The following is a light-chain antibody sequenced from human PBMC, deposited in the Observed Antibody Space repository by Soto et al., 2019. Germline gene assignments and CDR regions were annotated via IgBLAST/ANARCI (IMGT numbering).Light chain of an antibody. V-gene: IGKV1-39*01. CDR1: QSISSY. Sequence: DIPMTQSPSSLSASVGDRVTITCRASQSISSYLNWYQQKPGKAPKLLIYAASSLQSGVPSRFSGSGSGTDFTLTIISLQPEDFATYYCQQSYSTPFTFGPGTKVDIK. CDR3: QQSYSTPFT. J-gene: IGKJ3*01. CDR2: AAS.